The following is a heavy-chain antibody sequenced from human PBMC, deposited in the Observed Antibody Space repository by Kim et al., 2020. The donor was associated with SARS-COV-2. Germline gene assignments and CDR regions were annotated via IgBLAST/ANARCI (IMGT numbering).Heavy chain of an antibody. CDR2: VNHSGIT. V-gene: IGHV4-34*01. CDR3: ARGWAGVVPSPILGLGPYYYYYAMDV. J-gene: IGHJ6*02. CDR1: GGSFSGYS. D-gene: IGHD3-3*01. Sequence: SETLSLTCAVYGGSFSGYSWIWIRQAPGNGLEWIGEVNHSGITKYHPSLRSRVTISIDTSKSQFSLKLPSVTAADTAVFYCARGWAGVVPSPILGLGPYYYYYAMDVWGQGTTVTVS.